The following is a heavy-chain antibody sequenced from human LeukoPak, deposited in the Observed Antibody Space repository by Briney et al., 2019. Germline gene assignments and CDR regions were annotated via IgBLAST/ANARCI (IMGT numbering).Heavy chain of an antibody. V-gene: IGHV4-59*06. Sequence: SETLSLTCTVSGGSISSYYWSWIRQPPGKGLEWIGYIYYSGSTYYNPSLKSRVTISVDTSKNQFSLKLSSVTAADTAVYYCANSGSQQVDYWGQGTLVTVSS. CDR2: IYYSGST. D-gene: IGHD1-14*01. CDR3: ANSGSQQVDY. CDR1: GGSISSYY. J-gene: IGHJ4*02.